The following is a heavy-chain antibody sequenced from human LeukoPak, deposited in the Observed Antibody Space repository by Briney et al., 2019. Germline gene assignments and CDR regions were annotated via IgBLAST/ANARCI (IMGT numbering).Heavy chain of an antibody. D-gene: IGHD1-1*01. J-gene: IGHJ4*02. CDR2: IYYSGST. CDR3: ARGYYYFDY. CDR1: GGSISSYY. V-gene: IGHV4-59*01. Sequence: SETLSLTCNVSGGSISSYYWSWIRQPPAKGLEWIGYIYYSGSTNYQHSLQSRVTLTVDTSKNQFSLKLRSMAAADTAGYYCARGYYYFDYWGQGILVTVSS.